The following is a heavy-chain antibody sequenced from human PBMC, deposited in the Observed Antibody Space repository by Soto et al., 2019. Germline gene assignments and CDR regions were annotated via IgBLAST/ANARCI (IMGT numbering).Heavy chain of an antibody. CDR1: GFTFSSYA. CDR3: AKDLGRDYYDSSGYYYGGFDY. V-gene: IGHV3-23*01. J-gene: IGHJ4*02. D-gene: IGHD3-22*01. Sequence: GGSLRLSCAASGFTFSSYAMSWVRQAPGKGLEWVSAISGSGGSTYYADSVKGRFTISRDNSKNTLYLQMNSLRAEDRAVYYCAKDLGRDYYDSSGYYYGGFDYWGQGTLVTVSS. CDR2: ISGSGGST.